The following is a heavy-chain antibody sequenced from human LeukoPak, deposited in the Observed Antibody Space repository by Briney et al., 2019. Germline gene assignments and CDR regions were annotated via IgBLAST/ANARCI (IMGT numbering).Heavy chain of an antibody. Sequence: SETLSLTCTVSGGSISSSSYYWSWIRQPPGKGLEWIGYIYYSGSTNYNPSLKSRVTISVDTSKNQFSLKLSSVTAADTAVYYCARSDSSSWYEHAFDIWGQGTMVTVSS. CDR1: GGSISSSSYY. CDR3: ARSDSSSWYEHAFDI. CDR2: IYYSGST. V-gene: IGHV4-61*01. J-gene: IGHJ3*02. D-gene: IGHD6-13*01.